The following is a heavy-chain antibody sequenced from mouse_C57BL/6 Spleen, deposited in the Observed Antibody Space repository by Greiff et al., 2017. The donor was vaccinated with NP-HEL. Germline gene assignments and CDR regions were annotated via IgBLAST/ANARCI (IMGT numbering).Heavy chain of an antibody. D-gene: IGHD1-1*01. CDR1: GYAFSSSW. CDR3: ASLSYYY. Sequence: QVQLQQSGPELVKPGASVKISCKASGYAFSSSWMNWVKQRPGKGLEWIGRIYPGDGDTNYNGKFKGKATLTADKSSSTAYMQLSSLTSEDSAVYFCASLSYYYWGQGTTLTVSS. V-gene: IGHV1-82*01. CDR2: IYPGDGDT. J-gene: IGHJ2*01.